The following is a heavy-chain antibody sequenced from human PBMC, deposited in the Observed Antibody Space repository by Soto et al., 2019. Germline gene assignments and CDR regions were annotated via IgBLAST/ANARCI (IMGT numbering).Heavy chain of an antibody. Sequence: GAPVKVSCKASGYTFTGYYIHWVRQAPGQGLEWMGWINPNSGGTNYAQKFQGWVTMTRDTSISTAYMELSRLRSDDTAVYYCARGPKQHDWYFDLWGRGTLVTVSS. CDR1: GYTFTGYY. V-gene: IGHV1-2*04. D-gene: IGHD1-1*01. J-gene: IGHJ2*01. CDR3: ARGPKQHDWYFDL. CDR2: INPNSGGT.